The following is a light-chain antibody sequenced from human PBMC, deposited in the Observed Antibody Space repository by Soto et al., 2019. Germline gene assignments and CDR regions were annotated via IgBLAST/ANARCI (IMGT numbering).Light chain of an antibody. V-gene: IGKV3-15*01. CDR1: ETVSSA. J-gene: IGKJ5*01. Sequence: IVLTQSPGTLSLSPGERATLSCRASETVSSAGLAWHQQKPGQAPRLLFYGASTGATGLPARFSGSGPGTEFTLTINSLQAEDCAVYYCQQYYNWPRTFGQGTRLEIK. CDR3: QQYYNWPRT. CDR2: GAS.